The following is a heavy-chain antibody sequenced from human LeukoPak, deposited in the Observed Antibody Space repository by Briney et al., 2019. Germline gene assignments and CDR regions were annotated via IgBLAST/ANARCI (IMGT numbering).Heavy chain of an antibody. V-gene: IGHV4-61*02. CDR3: ARGEKGSSSGSFNY. Sequence: SETLSLTCTVSGGSINSGTYYWSWIRQPAGKGLEWIGRMYTSGSTNYNPSLESRVTISVDTSKNQFSLKLSSVTAADTAVYYCARGEKGSSSGSFNYWGQGTLVTVSS. D-gene: IGHD6-6*01. CDR2: MYTSGST. CDR1: GGSINSGTYY. J-gene: IGHJ4*02.